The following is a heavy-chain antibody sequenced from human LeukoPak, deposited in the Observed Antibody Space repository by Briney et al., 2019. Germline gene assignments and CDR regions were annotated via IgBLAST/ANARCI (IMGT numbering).Heavy chain of an antibody. CDR3: ARGGASSRYFGY. J-gene: IGHJ4*02. V-gene: IGHV4-59*11. D-gene: IGHD1-26*01. Sequence: SETLSLTCTVSGGSISGHFWSWIRQPPGKGLEWIGFVSYSGDTNYSPSFNGRVTISLDTSKSQFSLNLNSVTAADTAVYFCARGGASSRYFGYWGQGTLVSVSS. CDR2: VSYSGDT. CDR1: GGSISGHF.